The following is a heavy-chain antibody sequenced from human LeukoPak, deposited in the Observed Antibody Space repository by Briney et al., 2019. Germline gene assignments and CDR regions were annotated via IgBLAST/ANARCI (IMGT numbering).Heavy chain of an antibody. CDR2: INPSGDTT. CDR1: GYSFTTYY. D-gene: IGHD2-21*02. Sequence: ASVKVSCKASGYSFTTYYMHWVRQAPGQGLERMGIINPSGDTTSYAQKFHGRVTMTRDTSTSTVYMELSSLRAGDTAVSYCARTSAYCGGDCYSSTLSYWGQGTLVTVSS. V-gene: IGHV1-46*01. J-gene: IGHJ4*02. CDR3: ARTSAYCGGDCYSSTLSY.